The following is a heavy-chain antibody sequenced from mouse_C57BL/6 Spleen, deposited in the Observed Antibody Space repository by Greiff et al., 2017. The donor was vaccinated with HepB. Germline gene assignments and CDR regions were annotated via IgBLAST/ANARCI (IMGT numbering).Heavy chain of an antibody. Sequence: DVMLVESGGGLVQPGGSLKLSCAASGFTFSDYGMAWVRQAPRKGPEWVAFISNLAYSIYYADTVTGRFTISRENAKNTLYLEMSSLRSEDTAMYYCARRPYGNSYWYFDVWGTGTTVTVSS. V-gene: IGHV5-15*04. D-gene: IGHD2-1*01. J-gene: IGHJ1*03. CDR2: ISNLAYSI. CDR1: GFTFSDYG. CDR3: ARRPYGNSYWYFDV.